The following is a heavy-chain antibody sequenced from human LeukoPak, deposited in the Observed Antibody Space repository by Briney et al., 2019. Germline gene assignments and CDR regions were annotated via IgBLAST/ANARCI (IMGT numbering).Heavy chain of an antibody. CDR2: INPSGGST. CDR3: ARETVVEGYFDY. J-gene: IGHJ4*02. V-gene: IGHV1-46*01. D-gene: IGHD4-23*01. Sequence: GASVKVSCKASGYTFASYYMHWVRQAPEQGLEWMGIINPSGGSTSYAQKFQGRVTMTRDTATSTVYMELSSLRSEDTAVYYCARETVVEGYFDYWGQGTLVTVSS. CDR1: GYTFASYY.